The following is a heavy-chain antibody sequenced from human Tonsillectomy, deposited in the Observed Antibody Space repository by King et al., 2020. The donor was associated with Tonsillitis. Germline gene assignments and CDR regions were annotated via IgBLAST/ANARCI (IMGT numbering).Heavy chain of an antibody. D-gene: IGHD6-19*01. CDR1: GFTFSSYA. CDR2: ISGSGGST. CDR3: AKVLSIAVAGKLDY. V-gene: IGHV3-23*04. J-gene: IGHJ4*02. Sequence: VQLVESGGGLVQPGGSLRLSCAASGFTFSSYAMSWVRQAPGKGLEWVSAISGSGGSTYYADSVKGRFTISRDNSKNMLDLQMNSLRAEETAVYYCAKVLSIAVAGKLDYWGQGTLVTVSS.